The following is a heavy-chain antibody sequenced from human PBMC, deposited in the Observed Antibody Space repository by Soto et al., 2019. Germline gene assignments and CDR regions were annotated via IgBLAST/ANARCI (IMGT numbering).Heavy chain of an antibody. J-gene: IGHJ6*02. CDR1: GFTFDDYS. CDR2: ISWNSGSI. Sequence: PGGSLRLSCAASGFTFDDYSMHWVRQAPGKGLEWVSGISWNSGSIGYADSVKGRFTTSRDNAKNSLYLQMNSLRAEDTALYYCEKQGSSGLPTIHYYSYGMDVWGQGTTVTVSS. D-gene: IGHD6-19*01. CDR3: EKQGSSGLPTIHYYSYGMDV. V-gene: IGHV3-9*01.